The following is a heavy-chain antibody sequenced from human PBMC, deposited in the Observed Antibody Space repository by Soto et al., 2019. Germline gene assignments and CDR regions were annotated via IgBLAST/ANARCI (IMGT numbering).Heavy chain of an antibody. CDR2: ISNSGSYI. Sequence: EVQLVESGGGLVKPGGSLRLSCAASEFTFSSYSMNWVRQAPGKGLEWVSSISNSGSYIYYADSVRGRFIISRDNAKNSLYLQMDSLRAEDTAVYYCARGDCSGGSCYYIVYFNMDVWGKGTTVTVSS. CDR1: EFTFSSYS. D-gene: IGHD2-15*01. J-gene: IGHJ6*03. CDR3: ARGDCSGGSCYYIVYFNMDV. V-gene: IGHV3-21*01.